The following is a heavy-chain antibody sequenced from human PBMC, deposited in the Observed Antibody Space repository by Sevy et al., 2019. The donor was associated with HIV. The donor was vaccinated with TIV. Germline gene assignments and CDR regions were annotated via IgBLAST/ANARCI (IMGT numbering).Heavy chain of an antibody. D-gene: IGHD2-8*01. CDR2: ISFDGRNK. V-gene: IGHV3-30*04. J-gene: IGHJ4*02. CDR3: ARDHCTDGACFRSGYFDY. Sequence: GGCLRLSCAASGFTFADHAFHWVRQAPGKGLEWVAIISFDGRNKRLAESVKGRLTISRDDSKNTVYLQMTSLRPEDTAVYYCARDHCTDGACFRSGYFDYWGQGTLVTVSS. CDR1: GFTFADHA.